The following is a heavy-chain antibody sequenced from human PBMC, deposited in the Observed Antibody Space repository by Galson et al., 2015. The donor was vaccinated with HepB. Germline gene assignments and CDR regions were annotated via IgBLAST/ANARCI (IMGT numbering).Heavy chain of an antibody. CDR2: ICGSGGIT. D-gene: IGHD6-13*01. CDR3: AKVAVAGTGCYYYGMDV. CDR1: GFTFSSYA. J-gene: IGHJ6*02. Sequence: SLRLSCAASGFTFSSYAMSWVRQAPGKGLEWVSTICGSGGITDYADSVKGRFTISRDNPKNTLDVQMNSLRAEDTSVYYCAKVAVAGTGCYYYGMDVWCQGTTVSVSS. V-gene: IGHV3-23*01.